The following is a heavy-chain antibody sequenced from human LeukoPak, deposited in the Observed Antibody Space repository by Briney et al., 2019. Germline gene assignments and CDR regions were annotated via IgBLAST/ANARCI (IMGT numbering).Heavy chain of an antibody. CDR3: AATIKRDYGDTNLAY. D-gene: IGHD4/OR15-4a*01. Sequence: SETLSLTCTVPGDSISSYHGSWIRQPPGKGLECVVDMYYSGRGRRTNYNPSLRSRVPISGDTSKNPFYLKLTSVTAADTDVYYCAATIKRDYGDTNLAYWGQGTLVTVSS. CDR2: MYYSGRGRRT. J-gene: IGHJ4*02. CDR1: GDSISSYH. V-gene: IGHV4-59*01.